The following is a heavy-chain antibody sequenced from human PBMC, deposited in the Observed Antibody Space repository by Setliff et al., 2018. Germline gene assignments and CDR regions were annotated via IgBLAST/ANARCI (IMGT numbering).Heavy chain of an antibody. J-gene: IGHJ4*02. CDR3: ARGRNVAARLLDS. D-gene: IGHD6-6*01. V-gene: IGHV4-39*01. CDR2: IHYSGNT. Sequence: SETLSLTCTVSGASLSSGTYYWGWIRQPPGKGLEWIGRIHYSGNTYYNASLKSRVIISVDTAQNQFSLRLSSVTAADTAVYYCARGRNVAARLLDSWGQGARVTVSS. CDR1: GASLSSGTYY.